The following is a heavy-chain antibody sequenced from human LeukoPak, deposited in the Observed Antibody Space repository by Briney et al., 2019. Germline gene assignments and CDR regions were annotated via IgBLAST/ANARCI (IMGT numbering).Heavy chain of an antibody. V-gene: IGHV4-34*01. Sequence: SETLSLTCAVYGGSFSGYYWSWIRQPPGKGLEWIGEINHSGSTNYNPSLKSRVTISVDTSKNQFSLKLSSVTAADTAVYYCARRLYCTNGVCLLAHFDYWGQGTLVTVSS. CDR2: INHSGST. CDR3: ARRLYCTNGVCLLAHFDY. J-gene: IGHJ4*02. CDR1: GGSFSGYY. D-gene: IGHD2-8*01.